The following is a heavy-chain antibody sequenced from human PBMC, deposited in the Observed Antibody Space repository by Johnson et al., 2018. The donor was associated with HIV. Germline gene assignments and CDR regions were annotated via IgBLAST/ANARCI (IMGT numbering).Heavy chain of an antibody. V-gene: IGHV3-30*04. CDR2: ISYDGSNK. CDR1: EFTFNTYA. CDR3: ARGRWLRDAFDI. J-gene: IGHJ3*02. Sequence: QVQLVESGGGVVQPGRSLRLSCAASEFTFNTYAMHWVRQAPGKGLEWVAVISYDGSNKYYADSVKGRFTISRDNSKNTLYLQMNSRRTEDTAVYYCARGRWLRDAFDIWGQGTMVTVSS. D-gene: IGHD3-22*01.